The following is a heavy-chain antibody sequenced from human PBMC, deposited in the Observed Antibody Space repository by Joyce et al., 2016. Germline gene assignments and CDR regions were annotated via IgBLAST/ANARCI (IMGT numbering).Heavy chain of an antibody. V-gene: IGHV2-5*02. Sequence: HITLKESGPTLVKPTQTLTLTCTFSGFTLSTSGVGVAWIRQPPGKALEWLTLIYWADDRRYSPTRESRLTITKDTSKNQVVLTMTNVDPVDTATYCCAHLTSDAPFEYWGQGTLVTVSS. CDR3: AHLTSDAPFEY. CDR1: GFTLSTSGVG. D-gene: IGHD1-20*01. J-gene: IGHJ4*02. CDR2: IYWADDR.